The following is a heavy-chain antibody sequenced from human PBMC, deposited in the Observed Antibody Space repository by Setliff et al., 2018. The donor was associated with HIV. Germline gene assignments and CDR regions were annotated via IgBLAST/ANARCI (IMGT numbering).Heavy chain of an antibody. Sequence: SVKVSCKASGDTFSTYAITWVRQAPVQGLEWMGGIIPLVTIANYAQEFQGRVRFTADKSTSTAYMELYSLRSDETAVYYCARGRYGSGTYWGLYYYYYMDVWGKGTTVTVSS. V-gene: IGHV1-69*10. CDR3: ARGRYGSGTYWGLYYYYYMDV. CDR2: IIPLVTIA. D-gene: IGHD3-10*01. CDR1: GDTFSTYA. J-gene: IGHJ6*03.